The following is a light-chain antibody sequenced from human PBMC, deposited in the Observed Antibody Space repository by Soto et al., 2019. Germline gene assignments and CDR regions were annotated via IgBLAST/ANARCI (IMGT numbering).Light chain of an antibody. J-gene: IGLJ2*01. CDR3: CSYAGGSTFVV. CDR1: NSDVGAYDY. CDR2: DVS. Sequence: QSALTQPRSVSGSPGQSVTVSCTGTNSDVGAYDYVSWYQQHPGKAPKLMISDVSKRPSGVPDRFSGSKSGNTASLTISGLQAEDEADYFCCSYAGGSTFVVFGGGTKLTVL. V-gene: IGLV2-11*01.